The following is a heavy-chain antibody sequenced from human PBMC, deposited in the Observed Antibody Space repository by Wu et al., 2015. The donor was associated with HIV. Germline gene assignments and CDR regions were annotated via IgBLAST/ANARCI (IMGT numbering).Heavy chain of an antibody. J-gene: IGHJ5*02. Sequence: QVQLVQSGAEVKKSGASLKVSCKASGYAFKTYGMSWLRQAPGQGLEWMGWISGYNGNTNYAQNLQGRVTMTTGTSTSTVYMDLRSLRSDDTAVYYCVRDSTEDRPNWFDPWGQGTLVIVSS. D-gene: IGHD6-6*01. V-gene: IGHV1-18*01. CDR2: ISGYNGNT. CDR1: GYAFKTYG. CDR3: VRDSTEDRPNWFDP.